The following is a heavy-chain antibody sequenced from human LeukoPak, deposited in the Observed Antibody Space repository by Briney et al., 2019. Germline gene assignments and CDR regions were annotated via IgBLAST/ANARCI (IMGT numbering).Heavy chain of an antibody. Sequence: GRSLRLSCAASGFTFDDYAMHWVRQAPGEGLEWVSGISWNSGSIGYADSVKGRFTISRDNAKNSLYLQMNSLRAEDTALYYCAKDKEYSSSGYFDYWGQGTLVTVSS. CDR2: ISWNSGSI. J-gene: IGHJ4*02. D-gene: IGHD6-6*01. V-gene: IGHV3-9*01. CDR1: GFTFDDYA. CDR3: AKDKEYSSSGYFDY.